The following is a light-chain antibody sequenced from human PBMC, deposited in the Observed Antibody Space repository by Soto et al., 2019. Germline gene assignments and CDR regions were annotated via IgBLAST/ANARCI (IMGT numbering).Light chain of an antibody. Sequence: QSALTQPRSVSGSPGQSVTISCTGTSSDVGAYKYVSWYQQHPGKAPRLIIYDVIERPSGVPDRFSGSKSGNTASLTISGLQGEDEADYYCCLYAGNYIWVFGGGTKVTVL. V-gene: IGLV2-11*01. CDR3: CLYAGNYIWV. CDR2: DVI. CDR1: SSDVGAYKY. J-gene: IGLJ3*02.